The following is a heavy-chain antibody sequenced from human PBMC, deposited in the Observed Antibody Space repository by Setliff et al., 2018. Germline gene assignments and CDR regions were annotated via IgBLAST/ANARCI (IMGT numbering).Heavy chain of an antibody. Sequence: PGGSLRLSCAASGFTFSSYTMRWVRQAPGKGLEWVALISSDGSHKYYTDSVKGRFTISRDNSKNTLYLQMDSLRADDTAVYYCARNWVTAQHYYYGMDVWGQGTTVTVSS. CDR3: ARNWVTAQHYYYGMDV. CDR2: ISSDGSHK. CDR1: GFTFSSYT. J-gene: IGHJ6*02. D-gene: IGHD2-21*02. V-gene: IGHV3-30*04.